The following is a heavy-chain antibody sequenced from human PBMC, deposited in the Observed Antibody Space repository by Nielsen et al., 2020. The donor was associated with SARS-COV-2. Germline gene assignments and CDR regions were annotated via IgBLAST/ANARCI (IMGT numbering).Heavy chain of an antibody. V-gene: IGHV1-18*01. J-gene: IGHJ4*02. Sequence: ASVKVSCKASGYTFTSYGISWVRQAPGQGLEWMGWISAYNGNTNYAQKLQGRVTMTTDTSTSTAYMELRSLRSDDTAVYYCARREYDFWSGYYIHFDYWGQGTLVTVSS. CDR1: GYTFTSYG. D-gene: IGHD3-3*01. CDR2: ISAYNGNT. CDR3: ARREYDFWSGYYIHFDY.